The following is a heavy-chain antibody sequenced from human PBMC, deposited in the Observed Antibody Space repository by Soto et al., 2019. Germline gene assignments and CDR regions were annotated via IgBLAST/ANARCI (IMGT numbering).Heavy chain of an antibody. Sequence: EAQVLESGGGLVQPGGSLRLSCLASGFTFSTYLMGWVRQAPGKGLEWVSGISGAGGSTSYADSVKGRFTISRDNSKNTLYLQMKSLRAEDTAVYYCTKGWGDYWGQGTLVTVSS. CDR1: GFTFSTYL. CDR3: TKGWGDY. J-gene: IGHJ4*02. D-gene: IGHD3-16*01. V-gene: IGHV3-23*01. CDR2: ISGAGGST.